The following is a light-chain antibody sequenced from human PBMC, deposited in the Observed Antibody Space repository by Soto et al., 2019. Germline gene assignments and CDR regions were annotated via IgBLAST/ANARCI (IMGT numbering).Light chain of an antibody. Sequence: QVTQSPSSLSASVGDRVTITCRASQGIGSKLVWYQQKPGKAPKLLIYDASTLQSGVPSRFSGSGSGTDFTLTINSLQPEDFATYYCQRFNSFPHTFGPGTKVDI. CDR1: QGIGSK. CDR2: DAS. J-gene: IGKJ3*01. CDR3: QRFNSFPHT. V-gene: IGKV1-9*01.